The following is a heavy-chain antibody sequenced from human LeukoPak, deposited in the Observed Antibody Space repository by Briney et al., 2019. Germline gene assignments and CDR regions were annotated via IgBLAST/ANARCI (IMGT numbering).Heavy chain of an antibody. D-gene: IGHD1-26*01. Sequence: SETLSLTCTVSGGSISSYYWRWIRQPPGKGLTWIGYIYYSGSTNYNPSLKRRVTLSVDTSKNQFSLKLSSVTAAVTAVYYCARGSDVGATPYYDVYYFGYWGQGTLVTVSS. J-gene: IGHJ4*02. V-gene: IGHV4-59*12. CDR1: GGSISSYY. CDR2: IYYSGST. CDR3: ARGSDVGATPYYDVYYFGY.